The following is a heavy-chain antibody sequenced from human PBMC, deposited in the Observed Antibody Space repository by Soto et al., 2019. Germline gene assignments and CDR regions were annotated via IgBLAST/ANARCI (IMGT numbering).Heavy chain of an antibody. Sequence: SETLSLTCAVSGYCISSGGYSWTWIRQPPGKGLEWIGYIYYSGSTNYNPSLKSRVTISVDTSKNQFSLKLSSVTAADTAVYYCASRYSSAFDIWGQGTMVPVSS. CDR3: ASRYSSAFDI. CDR2: IYYSGST. V-gene: IGHV4-61*08. D-gene: IGHD6-13*01. CDR1: GYCISSGGYS. J-gene: IGHJ3*02.